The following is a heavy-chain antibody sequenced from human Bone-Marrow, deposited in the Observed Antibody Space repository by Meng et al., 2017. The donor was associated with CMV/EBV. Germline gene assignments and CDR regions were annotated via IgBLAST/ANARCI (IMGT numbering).Heavy chain of an antibody. CDR3: ARVSPTRGGDY. J-gene: IGHJ4*02. CDR1: GGSVSSGSYY. D-gene: IGHD3-10*01. CDR2: IYYSGST. V-gene: IGHV4-61*01. Sequence: SETLSLTCTVSGGSVSSGSYYWSWIRQPPGKGLEWIGYIYYSGSTNYNPSLKSRVTISVDTSKNQFSLKLSSVTAADTAVYYCARVSPTRGGDYWGQGTLVTVSS.